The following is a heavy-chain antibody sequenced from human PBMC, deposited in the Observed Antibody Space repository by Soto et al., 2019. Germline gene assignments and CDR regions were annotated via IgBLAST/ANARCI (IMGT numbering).Heavy chain of an antibody. D-gene: IGHD2-8*02. Sequence: EVQLVESGGGLVQPGGSLRLSCAASGFILSNYSMNWVRQAPGKGLEWVSYISGSSITKYYADSVKGRFTISRDNAKNSLYLQMNSLRAEYTAVYYCARRGVVIPAYYYMDVWGKGTTVTVSS. CDR1: GFILSNYS. CDR3: ARRGVVIPAYYYMDV. J-gene: IGHJ6*03. CDR2: ISGSSITK. V-gene: IGHV3-48*01.